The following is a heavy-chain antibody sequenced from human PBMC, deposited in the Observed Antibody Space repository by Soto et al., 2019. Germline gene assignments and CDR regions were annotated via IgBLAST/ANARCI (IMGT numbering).Heavy chain of an antibody. CDR1: GYTFTSYG. J-gene: IGHJ4*02. CDR2: INANNGNT. Sequence: QVQLVQSGAEVKKPGASVKVSCKASGYTFTSYGLCWVRQAPGQGLEWMGWINANNGNTKYAQKLQGRVTMTTDTSTTTAYMELRSLRSDDTAVYYCARDLNLGLGDYWGQGTLVTVSS. V-gene: IGHV1-18*01. D-gene: IGHD7-27*01. CDR3: ARDLNLGLGDY.